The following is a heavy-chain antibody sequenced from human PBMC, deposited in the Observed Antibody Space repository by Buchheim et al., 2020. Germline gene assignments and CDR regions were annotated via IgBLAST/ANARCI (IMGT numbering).Heavy chain of an antibody. CDR1: GFTFSSYE. Sequence: EVQLVESGGGLVQPGGSLRLSCAASGFTFSSYEMNWVRQAPGKGLEWVSYISSSGSTIYYADSVKGRFTISRDNAKNSLYLQMNSLRAEDTAVYYCARGGWELLLVNYYYYYGMDVWGQGTT. V-gene: IGHV3-48*03. CDR3: ARGGWELLLVNYYYYYGMDV. D-gene: IGHD1-26*01. J-gene: IGHJ6*02. CDR2: ISSSGSTI.